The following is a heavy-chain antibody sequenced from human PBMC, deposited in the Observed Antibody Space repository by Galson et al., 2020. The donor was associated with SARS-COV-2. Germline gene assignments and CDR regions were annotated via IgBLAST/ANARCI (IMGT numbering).Heavy chain of an antibody. CDR3: ARDLYGSGKYVDY. D-gene: IGHD3-10*01. CDR1: GFTFSSYV. J-gene: IGHJ4*02. CDR2: IRYDGSHK. Sequence: GESLKISCAASGFTFSSYVIHWVRQAPGKGLEWVAVIRYDGSHKYYADSVKGRFTIPRDDSKNTMYLQMNSLRAEDTAVYYCARDLYGSGKYVDYWGQGTLVTVSS. V-gene: IGHV3-30*02.